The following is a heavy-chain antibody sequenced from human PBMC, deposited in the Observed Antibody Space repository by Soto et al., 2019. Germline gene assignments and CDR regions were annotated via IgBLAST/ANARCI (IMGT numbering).Heavy chain of an antibody. J-gene: IGHJ5*02. CDR2: IYSSGAS. D-gene: IGHD3-10*01. Sequence: QVHLQESGPGLVKPSQTLSLTCSVSGASVTSGGYFWTWIRQLPGKGLEWIGYIYSSGASHYNPSLQSRLSRSLGTSTNQFSLKLTSVTVADTAVYYCTVHRATAGVALSNWFGPWGQGSLVTVSS. V-gene: IGHV4-31*02. CDR3: TVHRATAGVALSNWFGP. CDR1: GASVTSGGYF.